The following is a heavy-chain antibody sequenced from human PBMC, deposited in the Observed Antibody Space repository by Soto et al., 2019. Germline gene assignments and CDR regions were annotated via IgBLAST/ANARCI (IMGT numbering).Heavy chain of an antibody. V-gene: IGHV4-31*03. D-gene: IGHD3-16*02. CDR2: IYYSGST. CDR1: GGSISSGGYY. J-gene: IGHJ3*02. Sequence: LSLTCTVSGGSISSGGYYWSWIRQHPGKGLEWIGYIYYSGSTYYNPSLKSRVTISVDTSKNQFSLKLSSVTAADTAVYYCARVVADMITFGGVIAHGAFDIWGQGTMVTVS. CDR3: ARVVADMITFGGVIAHGAFDI.